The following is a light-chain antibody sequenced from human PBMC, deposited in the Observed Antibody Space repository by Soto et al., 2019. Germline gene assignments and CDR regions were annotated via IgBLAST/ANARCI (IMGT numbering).Light chain of an antibody. V-gene: IGKV3D-20*02. CDR1: QSVSSSY. Sequence: EIVLTQSPGTLSLSPGERATLSCRASQSVSSSYLTWYQQKPGQAPRLLIYDASNRATGIPARFTGSGSGTAFTLTISSLEPEDSAVYYCQQRSNWSSFGGGTKVDIK. J-gene: IGKJ4*01. CDR3: QQRSNWSS. CDR2: DAS.